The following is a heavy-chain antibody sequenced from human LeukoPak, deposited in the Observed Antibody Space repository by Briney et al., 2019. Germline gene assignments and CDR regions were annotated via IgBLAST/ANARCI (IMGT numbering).Heavy chain of an antibody. D-gene: IGHD5-18*01. CDR2: IYSGGST. CDR1: GFTVSSNY. J-gene: IGHJ4*02. Sequence: EGSLRLSCAASGFTVSSNYMSWVRQAPGKGLEWVSVIYSGGSTYYADSVKGRFTISRDNSKNTLYLQMNSLRAEDTAVYYCARAGRGYSYGYSDYWGQGTLVTVSS. V-gene: IGHV3-53*01. CDR3: ARAGRGYSYGYSDY.